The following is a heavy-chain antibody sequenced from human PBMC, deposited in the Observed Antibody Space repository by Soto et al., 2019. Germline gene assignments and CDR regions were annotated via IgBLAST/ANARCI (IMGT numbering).Heavy chain of an antibody. Sequence: LETLPLTCTVSGGTITRHYWSWIRQPPGKGLEWISYISDSGATRSNPSLNSRVTTSVDTSKNQFSLKLNSVTAADTAVYYCARGAMGNGYFDLWGQGIVVTVSS. CDR3: ARGAMGNGYFDL. J-gene: IGHJ4*02. CDR2: ISDSGAT. CDR1: GGTITRHY. D-gene: IGHD1-26*01. V-gene: IGHV4-59*11.